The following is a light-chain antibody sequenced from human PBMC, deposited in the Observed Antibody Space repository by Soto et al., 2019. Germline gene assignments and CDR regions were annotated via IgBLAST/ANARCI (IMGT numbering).Light chain of an antibody. CDR1: RSDVGGYNY. J-gene: IGLJ2*01. V-gene: IGLV2-14*01. CDR3: SSYTTRTTLGV. CDR2: EVS. Sequence: QSALTQPASVSGSPGQSITISCTGTRSDVGGYNYVSWYQQHPGKAPKLMIYEVSNRPSGVSNRFSGSKSGNTASLTISGLQAEDEADYYYSSYTTRTTLGVFGGGTKLTVL.